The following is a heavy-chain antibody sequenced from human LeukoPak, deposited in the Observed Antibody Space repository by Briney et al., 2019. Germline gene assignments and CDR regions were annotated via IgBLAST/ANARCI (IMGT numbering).Heavy chain of an antibody. CDR1: GFTFSHAW. V-gene: IGHV3-15*01. Sequence: PGGSLRLSCAASGFTFSHAWMTWVRQAPGKGLKWVGRIKSKTDGGTTDYAAPVKGRFTISRDDSKNTLYLQVSSLKTEDTAVYYCTTDLANLYYYYYMDVWGKGTTVTVSS. CDR3: TTDLANLYYYYYMDV. CDR2: IKSKTDGGTT. D-gene: IGHD4/OR15-4a*01. J-gene: IGHJ6*03.